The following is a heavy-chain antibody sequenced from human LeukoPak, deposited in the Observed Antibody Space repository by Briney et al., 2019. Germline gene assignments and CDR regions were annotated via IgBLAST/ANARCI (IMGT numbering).Heavy chain of an antibody. D-gene: IGHD3-3*01. CDR1: GFTFSSYA. CDR2: FSGSGGST. CDR3: AKDRSTYYDFWSGLNDY. V-gene: IGHV3-23*01. J-gene: IGHJ4*02. Sequence: GGSLRLSCAASGFTFSSYAMSWVRQAPGKGLEWVSAFSGSGGSTYYADSVKGRFTISRDNSKNTLYLQMNSLRAEDTAVYYCAKDRSTYYDFWSGLNDYWGQGTLVTVSS.